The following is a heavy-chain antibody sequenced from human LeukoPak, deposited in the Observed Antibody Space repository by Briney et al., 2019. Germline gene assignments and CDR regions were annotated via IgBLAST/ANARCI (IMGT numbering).Heavy chain of an antibody. J-gene: IGHJ6*02. CDR3: ARDQDGGSYPWAHYYYGMDV. CDR1: GFTVSSNY. V-gene: IGHV3-53*01. Sequence: GGSLRLSCAASGFTVSSNYMSWVRQAPGKGLEWVSVICSGGSTYYADSVKGRFTISRDNSKNTLYPQMNSLRAEDTAVYYCARDQDGGSYPWAHYYYGMDVWGQGTTVTVSS. CDR2: ICSGGST. D-gene: IGHD1-26*01.